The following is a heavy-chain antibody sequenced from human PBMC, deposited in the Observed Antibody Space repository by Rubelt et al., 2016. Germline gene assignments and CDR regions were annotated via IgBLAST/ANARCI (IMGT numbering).Heavy chain of an antibody. CDR3: TPDFKAISGSYARSDY. CDR2: IKTKAEGGAT. CDR1: GITLSDAW. J-gene: IGHJ4*02. Sequence: GSLRPSCAASGITLSDAWMDWIRQVPGRGLEWVGRIKTKAEGGATNYAAPVKDRFIISRDDSTNTLYLQMNSLKIEDTALYYCTPDFKAISGSYARSDYWGQGTLVTVSS. V-gene: IGHV3-15*01. D-gene: IGHD1-26*01.